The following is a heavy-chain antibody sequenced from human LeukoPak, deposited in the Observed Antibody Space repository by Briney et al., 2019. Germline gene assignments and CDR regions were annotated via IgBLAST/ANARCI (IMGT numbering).Heavy chain of an antibody. V-gene: IGHV3-9*01. D-gene: IGHD4-17*01. CDR3: ARDGFDVYGDYPGY. J-gene: IGHJ4*02. CDR2: ISWNSGSI. CDR1: GFTFDDYA. Sequence: PGGSLRLSCAASGFTFDDYAMHWVRQAPGKGLEWVSGISWNSGSIGYADSVKGRFTISRDNAKNSLYLQMNSLRAEDTAVYYCARDGFDVYGDYPGYWGQGTLVTVSS.